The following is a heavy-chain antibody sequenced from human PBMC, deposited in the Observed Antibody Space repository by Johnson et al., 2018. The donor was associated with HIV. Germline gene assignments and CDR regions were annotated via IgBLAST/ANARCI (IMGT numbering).Heavy chain of an antibody. CDR3: AKDRYGGSYPDAFDI. V-gene: IGHV3-30*02. CDR1: GFTFSSYA. CDR2: IRYDGSTQ. D-gene: IGHD1-26*01. J-gene: IGHJ3*02. Sequence: QMLLVESGGGVVQPGRSLRLSCAASGFTFSSYAMHWVRRAPGKGLEWVAYIRYDGSTQSYADSVKGRFTISRDNSKNTLFLQMNSLRPEDTSVYYCAKDRYGGSYPDAFDIWGQGTMVTVSS.